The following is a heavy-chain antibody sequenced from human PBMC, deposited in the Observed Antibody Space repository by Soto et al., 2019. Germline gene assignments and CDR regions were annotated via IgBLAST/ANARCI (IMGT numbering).Heavy chain of an antibody. D-gene: IGHD3-16*02. Sequence: EVQLVESGGGLVQPGRSLRLSCAASGFTFDDYAMHWVRQAPGKGLEWVSGISWNSGSIGYADSVKGRFTISRDNAKNSLYLQMNSLRAEDTALYYCAKAANYDYIWGSYRYGYFDYWGQGTLVTVSS. J-gene: IGHJ4*02. CDR1: GFTFDDYA. CDR3: AKAANYDYIWGSYRYGYFDY. V-gene: IGHV3-9*01. CDR2: ISWNSGSI.